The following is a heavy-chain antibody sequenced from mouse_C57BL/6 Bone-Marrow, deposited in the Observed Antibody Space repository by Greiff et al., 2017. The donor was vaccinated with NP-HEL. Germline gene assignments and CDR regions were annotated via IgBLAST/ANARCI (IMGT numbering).Heavy chain of an antibody. Sequence: VQLQESGAELVKPGASVKISCKASGYAFSSYWMNWVKQRPGKGLEWIGQIHPGDGDTNYIGKFKGKATLTADKSSSTAYMQLSSLTSEDSAVYFCARIYYDYGWYFDVWGTGTTVTVSS. D-gene: IGHD2-4*01. J-gene: IGHJ1*03. CDR2: IHPGDGDT. CDR3: ARIYYDYGWYFDV. V-gene: IGHV1-80*01. CDR1: GYAFSSYW.